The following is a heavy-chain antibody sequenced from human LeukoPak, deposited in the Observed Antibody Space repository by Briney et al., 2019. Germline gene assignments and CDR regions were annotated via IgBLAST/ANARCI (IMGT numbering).Heavy chain of an antibody. V-gene: IGHV1-69*04. CDR2: NIPILGIA. CDR3: ARGSNRSLYYYDSSGYPFDY. J-gene: IGHJ4*02. D-gene: IGHD3-22*01. CDR1: GGTFSSYS. Sequence: GASVKVSCKASGGTFSSYSISWVRQAPGQGLEWMGRNIPILGIANYAQKFQGRVTITADKSTSAAYMELSSLRSEDTAVYYCARGSNRSLYYYDSSGYPFDYWGQGTLVTVSS.